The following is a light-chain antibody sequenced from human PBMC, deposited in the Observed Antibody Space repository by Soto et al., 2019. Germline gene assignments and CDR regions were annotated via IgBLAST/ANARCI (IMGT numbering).Light chain of an antibody. Sequence: EIVLTQSPATLSLSPGERATLACRTSQSVSSYLAWYQQKPGQPPRLLIFDASARATGVPDRFSGRGSGTEFILTISRLQSEDFAVYYCQQYNDWPPYTFGQGTKVDIK. J-gene: IGKJ2*01. CDR3: QQYNDWPPYT. CDR2: DAS. CDR1: QSVSSY. V-gene: IGKV3-15*01.